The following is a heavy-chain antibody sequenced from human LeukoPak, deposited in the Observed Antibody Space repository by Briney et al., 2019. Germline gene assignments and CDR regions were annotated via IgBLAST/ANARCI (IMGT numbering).Heavy chain of an antibody. CDR3: ARGDNSAFDI. Sequence: GGSLGLSCAASGFTFRSYRMNWVRQAPGKGLEWVASVKQGESERYYVDSVNGRFTISRDNAKNSLYLQMNSLRAEDTAVYYCARGDNSAFDIWGQGTMVTVSS. CDR1: GFTFRSYR. V-gene: IGHV3-7*04. D-gene: IGHD3-22*01. J-gene: IGHJ3*02. CDR2: VKQGESER.